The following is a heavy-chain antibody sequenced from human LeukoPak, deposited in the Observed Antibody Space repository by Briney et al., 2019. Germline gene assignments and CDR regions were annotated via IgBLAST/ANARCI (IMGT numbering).Heavy chain of an antibody. Sequence: ASVKVSCKASGGTFSSYAISWVRQAPGQGLEWMGGIIPIFGTANYAQKFQGRVTITADESTSTAYMELSSLRSEDTAVYYCARVYYGDYQFDIWGQGTMVTVSS. CDR2: IIPIFGTA. V-gene: IGHV1-69*13. D-gene: IGHD4-17*01. CDR3: ARVYYGDYQFDI. CDR1: GGTFSSYA. J-gene: IGHJ3*02.